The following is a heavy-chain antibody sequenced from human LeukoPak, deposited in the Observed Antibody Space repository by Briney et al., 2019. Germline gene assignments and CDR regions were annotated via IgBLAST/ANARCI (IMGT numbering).Heavy chain of an antibody. CDR1: GGSISSYY. CDR2: IYYSGST. V-gene: IGHV4-59*12. D-gene: IGHD3-22*01. CDR3: AKSGDSSGYPIGGGNRGIQR. J-gene: IGHJ1*01. Sequence: SETLSLTCTVSGGSISSYYWSWIRQPPGEGLEWIGYIYYSGSTNYNPSLKSRVTISVDTSKNQFSLKLSSVTAADTAVYYCAKSGDSSGYPIGGGNRGIQRWGQGTLVTVSS.